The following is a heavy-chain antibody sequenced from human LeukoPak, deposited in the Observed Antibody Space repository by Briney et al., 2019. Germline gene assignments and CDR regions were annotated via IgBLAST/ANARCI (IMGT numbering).Heavy chain of an antibody. CDR2: IYYTGRT. V-gene: IGHV4-4*02. CDR1: GGSISSSNW. D-gene: IGHD5-12*01. CDR3: ARSCLIVDIVATIRARLGGNGFDI. J-gene: IGHJ3*02. Sequence: SGTLSLTCAVSGGSISSSNWWSWVRQPPGKGLEWIGTIYYTGRTYYNPSLKSRVTISVDTSKNQFSLRLSSVTAADTAVYYCARSCLIVDIVATIRARLGGNGFDIWGQGTMVTVSS.